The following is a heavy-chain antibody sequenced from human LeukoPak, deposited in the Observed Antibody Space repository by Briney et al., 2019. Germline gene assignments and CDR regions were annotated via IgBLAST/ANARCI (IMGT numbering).Heavy chain of an antibody. Sequence: GGSLRLSCAASGFTFSNYDMSWVRQAPGKGLEWVSSISTTSVYIYYAGSVKGRFTVSRDNAKNSLFLQMNSLGAEDTAVYYCARGVGVTIRTSNFDYWGQGTLVTASS. J-gene: IGHJ4*02. CDR3: ARGVGVTIRTSNFDY. D-gene: IGHD1-26*01. CDR1: GFTFSNYD. CDR2: ISTTSVYI. V-gene: IGHV3-21*01.